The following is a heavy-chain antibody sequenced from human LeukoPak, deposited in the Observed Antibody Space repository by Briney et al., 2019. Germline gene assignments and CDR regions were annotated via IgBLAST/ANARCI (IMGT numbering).Heavy chain of an antibody. CDR3: ARRVSSSWYLDY. Sequence: GGSLRLSCAASGFTVSSNYMSWVRQAPGKGLEWVSVIYSGGNTYYADSVKGRFTISRDNSKNMLYLQMNSLRAEDTAVYYCARRVSSSWYLDYWGQGTLVTVSS. CDR2: IYSGGNT. CDR1: GFTVSSNY. D-gene: IGHD6-13*01. V-gene: IGHV3-53*01. J-gene: IGHJ4*02.